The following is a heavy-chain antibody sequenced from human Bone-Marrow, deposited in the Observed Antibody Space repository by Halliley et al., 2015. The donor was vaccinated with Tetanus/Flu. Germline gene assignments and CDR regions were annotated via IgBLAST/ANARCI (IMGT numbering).Heavy chain of an antibody. Sequence: TLSLTCTVSGGSISSYYWSWIRQPPGKGLEWIGYIYYSGSTNYNPSLKSRVTISVDTSKNQFSLKLSSVTAADTAVYYCARHLKPNDRSSYYYYYGTDVWGQGTTVTVSS. CDR2: IYYSGST. V-gene: IGHV4-59*08. CDR1: GGSISSYY. J-gene: IGHJ6*02. CDR3: ARHLKPNDRSSYYYYYGTDV. D-gene: IGHD6-13*01.